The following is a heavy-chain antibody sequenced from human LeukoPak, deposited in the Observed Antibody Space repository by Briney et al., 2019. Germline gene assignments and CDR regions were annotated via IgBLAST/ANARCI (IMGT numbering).Heavy chain of an antibody. V-gene: IGHV3-23*01. Sequence: GGSLRLSCAASGFTFSSYAMSWVRRAPGKGLEWVSSISGSGSSTWYADSVKGRFTISRDNSENTLYLQTNSLRGEDTAVYYCAKTAQFDYWGQGTLVTVSS. J-gene: IGHJ4*02. CDR2: ISGSGSST. D-gene: IGHD2-21*02. CDR1: GFTFSSYA. CDR3: AKTAQFDY.